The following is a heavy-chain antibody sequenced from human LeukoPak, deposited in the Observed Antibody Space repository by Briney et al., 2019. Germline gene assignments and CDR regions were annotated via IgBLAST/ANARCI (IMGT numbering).Heavy chain of an antibody. CDR3: ARHPDGSLSLDY. CDR2: ISSSGSHT. V-gene: IGHV3-11*03. Sequence: KTGGSLRLSCVASGFSFGDYYMSWIRQAPGKGLEWVSYISSSGSHTNYADSVTGRFTISRNNAKKSLHLQMNSLRAEDTAVYYCARHPDGSLSLDYWGQGTLVTVSS. CDR1: GFSFGDYY. J-gene: IGHJ4*02. D-gene: IGHD1-26*01.